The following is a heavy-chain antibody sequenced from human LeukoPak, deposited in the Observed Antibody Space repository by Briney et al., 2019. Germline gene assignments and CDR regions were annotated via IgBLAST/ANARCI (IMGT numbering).Heavy chain of an antibody. CDR1: GGSISSETYY. V-gene: IGHV4-61*10. CDR3: AREGGALTMVRGPFDY. CDR2: IYHSGST. Sequence: SETLSLTCTVSGGSISSETYYWTWVRQPAGKGLEWIGEIYHSGSTNYNPSLKSRVTISVDKSKNQFSLKLSSVTAADTAVYYCAREGGALTMVRGPFDYWGQGTRSPSPQ. J-gene: IGHJ4*02. D-gene: IGHD3-10*01.